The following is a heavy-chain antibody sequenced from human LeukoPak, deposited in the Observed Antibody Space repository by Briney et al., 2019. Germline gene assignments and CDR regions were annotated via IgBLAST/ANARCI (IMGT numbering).Heavy chain of an antibody. CDR3: ARAGDDILTPYWYFDL. D-gene: IGHD3-9*01. V-gene: IGHV3-48*02. CDR1: GFTFSSYE. CDR2: ISSSSSTI. J-gene: IGHJ2*01. Sequence: GGSLRLSCAASGFTFSSYEMNWVRQAPGKGLEWVSYISSSSSTIYYADSVKGRFTISRDNAKNSLYLQMNSLRDEDTAVYYCARAGDDILTPYWYFDLWGRGTLVTVSS.